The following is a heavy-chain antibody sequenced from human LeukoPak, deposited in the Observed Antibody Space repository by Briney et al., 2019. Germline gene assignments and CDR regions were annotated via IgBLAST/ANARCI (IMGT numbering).Heavy chain of an antibody. D-gene: IGHD5-18*01. Sequence: SQTLSLTCAVSGGSISSGGYSWSWIRQPPGKGLEWIGYIYHSGSTYYNPSLKSRVTISVDRSKNQFSLKLSSVTAADTAVYYCARGSGPDTAMVYFDYWGQGTLVTVSS. CDR1: GGSISSGGYS. CDR2: IYHSGST. CDR3: ARGSGPDTAMVYFDY. V-gene: IGHV4-30-2*01. J-gene: IGHJ4*02.